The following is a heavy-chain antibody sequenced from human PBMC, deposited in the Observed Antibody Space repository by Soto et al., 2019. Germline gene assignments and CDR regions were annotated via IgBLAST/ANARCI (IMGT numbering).Heavy chain of an antibody. CDR1: GGSFSGYY. V-gene: IGHV4-34*01. CDR3: ARRLRYFDWIDYALDY. J-gene: IGHJ4*02. CDR2: INHSGST. D-gene: IGHD3-9*01. Sequence: PSETLSLTCAAYGGSFSGYYWSWIRQPPGKGLEWIGEINHSGSTNYNPSLKSRVTISVDTSKNQFSLKLSSVTAADTAVYYCARRLRYFDWIDYALDYWGQGTLVTVSS.